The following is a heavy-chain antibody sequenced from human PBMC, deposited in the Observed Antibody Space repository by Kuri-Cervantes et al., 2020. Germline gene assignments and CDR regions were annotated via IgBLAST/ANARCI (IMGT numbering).Heavy chain of an antibody. CDR1: GGSITGYY. V-gene: IGHV4-59*08. CDR2: IYYTGSA. Sequence: SETLSLTCTVSGGSITGYYWNWIRQSPGKGLEWIGYIYYTGSANYNPSLKSRVTISVDKSKNQFSLKLSSVTAADTAVYYCARQDRYFDHWGQGTLVTVSS. CDR3: ARQDRYFDH. J-gene: IGHJ4*01.